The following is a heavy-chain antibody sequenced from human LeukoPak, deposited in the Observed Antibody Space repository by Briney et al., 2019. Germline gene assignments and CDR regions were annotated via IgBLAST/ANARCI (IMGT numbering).Heavy chain of an antibody. Sequence: ASVKVSCKASGYTFTSYYMHWVRQAPGQGLEWMGIINPSGGSTSYAQKFQGRVTMTRDMSTSTVYMELSSLRSEDTAVYYCATTTATSGSSLYWGQGTLVNVAS. V-gene: IGHV1-46*01. CDR3: ATTTATSGSSLY. J-gene: IGHJ4*02. CDR2: INPSGGST. D-gene: IGHD6-19*01. CDR1: GYTFTSYY.